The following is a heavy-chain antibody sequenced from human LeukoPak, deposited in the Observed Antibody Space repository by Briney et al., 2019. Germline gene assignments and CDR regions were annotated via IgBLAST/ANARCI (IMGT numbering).Heavy chain of an antibody. CDR2: MIAYNGNT. J-gene: IGHJ4*02. CDR1: GYTFTNYD. D-gene: IGHD6-19*01. Sequence: ASVKVSCKASGYTFTNYDISWVRQAPGQGLEWMGWMIAYNGNTNYAQKLQGRVTMTTDTSTSTAYMELRSLRSDDTAVYYCARDLKMGYSSGRHSWGTGSSNDYWGQGTLVTVSS. V-gene: IGHV1-18*01. CDR3: ARDLKMGYSSGRHSWGTGSSNDY.